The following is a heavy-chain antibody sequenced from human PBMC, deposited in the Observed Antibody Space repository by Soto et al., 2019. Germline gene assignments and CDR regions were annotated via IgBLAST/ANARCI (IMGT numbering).Heavy chain of an antibody. V-gene: IGHV1-3*04. J-gene: IGHJ4*02. CDR1: GYTFTDYA. CDR3: AKGSRMWTPDY. D-gene: IGHD2-21*01. CDR2: ISTGNGNT. Sequence: ASVKVSCKASGYTFTDYAMHWVRQAPGQRLEWMGWISTGNGNTKFSLKFQGRVTITRDTSATTAYMELTSLRSEDTAAYYCAKGSRMWTPDYWGQGTLVTVSS.